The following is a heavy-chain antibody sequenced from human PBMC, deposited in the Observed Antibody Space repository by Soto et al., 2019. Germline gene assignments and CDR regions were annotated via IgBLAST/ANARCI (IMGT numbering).Heavy chain of an antibody. Sequence: ASVKVSCKASGYSFTSYAMHWVRQAPGQRLEWMGWINAGNDNTKFSQKFQGRATITRDTSASTVYMEVSSLSSEDTAVYYCARVGQYYYGMDVWGQGTTVTVSS. J-gene: IGHJ6*02. CDR2: INAGNDNT. V-gene: IGHV1-3*01. D-gene: IGHD4-4*01. CDR1: GYSFTSYA. CDR3: ARVGQYYYGMDV.